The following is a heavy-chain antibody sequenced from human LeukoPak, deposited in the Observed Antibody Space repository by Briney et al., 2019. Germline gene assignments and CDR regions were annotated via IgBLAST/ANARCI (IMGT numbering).Heavy chain of an antibody. V-gene: IGHV4-61*08. CDR3: ARHRAGIAAAGYFDY. CDR1: GGSISSGGYY. D-gene: IGHD6-13*01. J-gene: IGHJ4*02. Sequence: SETLSLTCTVSGGSISSGGYYWSWIRQPPGKGLEWIGYIYYSGSTNYNPSLKSRVTISVDTSKNQFSLKLSSVTAADTAVYYCARHRAGIAAAGYFDYWGQGTLVTVSS. CDR2: IYYSGST.